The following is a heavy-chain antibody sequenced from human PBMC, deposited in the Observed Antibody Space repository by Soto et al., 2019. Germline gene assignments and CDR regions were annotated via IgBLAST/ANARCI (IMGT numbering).Heavy chain of an antibody. V-gene: IGHV1-69*08. CDR2: IIPLLDIT. CDR3: ARDSPLGSTFSGYDAIDS. CDR1: GGAFTNDI. J-gene: IGHJ4*02. Sequence: QVQLVQSGAEVKKPGSSVKVSCKASGGAFTNDIITWVRQAPGQGLEWMGRIIPLLDITNYAQKFQGRVTITADKPTSTAYMELNSLISEDAAVYYCARDSPLGSTFSGYDAIDSWGQGTLVTVSS. D-gene: IGHD5-12*01.